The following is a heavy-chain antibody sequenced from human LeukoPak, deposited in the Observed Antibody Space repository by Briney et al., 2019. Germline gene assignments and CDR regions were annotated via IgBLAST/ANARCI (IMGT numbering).Heavy chain of an antibody. D-gene: IGHD6-19*01. V-gene: IGHV3-30*04. J-gene: IGHJ4*02. Sequence: PGRSLRLSCAASGFTFSSYAMHWVRQAPGKGLEWVAVISYDGSNKYYADSVKGRFTISRDNSKNTLYLQMNSLRAEDTAVYYCVVAGTAASYDYRGQGTLVTVSS. CDR2: ISYDGSNK. CDR1: GFTFSSYA. CDR3: VVAGTAASYDY.